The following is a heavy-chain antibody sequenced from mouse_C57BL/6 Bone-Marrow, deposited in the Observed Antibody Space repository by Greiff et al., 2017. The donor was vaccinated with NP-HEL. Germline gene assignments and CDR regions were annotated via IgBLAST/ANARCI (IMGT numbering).Heavy chain of an antibody. CDR2: INPNNGGT. Sequence: VQLQQSGPELVKPGASVKIPCKASGYTFTDYYMDWVKQSHGQSLEWIGDINPNNGGTIYNQKFKGKATLTVDKSSSTAYMELRSLTSEDTAVYYCARWGTVVEPWFAYWGQGTLVTVSA. CDR1: GYTFTDYY. D-gene: IGHD1-1*01. V-gene: IGHV1-18*01. J-gene: IGHJ3*01. CDR3: ARWGTVVEPWFAY.